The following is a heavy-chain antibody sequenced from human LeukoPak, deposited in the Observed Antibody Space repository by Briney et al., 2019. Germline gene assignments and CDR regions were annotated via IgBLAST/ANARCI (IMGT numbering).Heavy chain of an antibody. V-gene: IGHV4-4*07. J-gene: IGHJ4*02. D-gene: IGHD6-13*01. Sequence: SETLSLTCTVSGGSISSYYWSWIRQPAGKGLEWIGRIYTSGSTNYSPSLKSRVTMSVDTSKNQFSLKLSSVTAADTAVYYCARGFVKAAAGAFDYWGQGTLVTVSS. CDR3: ARGFVKAAAGAFDY. CDR2: IYTSGST. CDR1: GGSISSYY.